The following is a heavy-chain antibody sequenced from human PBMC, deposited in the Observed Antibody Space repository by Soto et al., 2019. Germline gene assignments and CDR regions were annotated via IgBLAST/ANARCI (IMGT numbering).Heavy chain of an antibody. Sequence: QVQLQESGPGLVKPSENLSLTCTVSGGSISSYYWSWIRQPPGKGLEWIWYIYYSGSTNYNPSHKRRVTIAVDTSKNQCCLKLRSVTAAETAEYACARGPLWPNWCDPWWRVSLVTSSS. CDR3: ARGPLWPNWCDP. D-gene: IGHD3-10*01. J-gene: IGHJ5*02. CDR2: IYYSGST. CDR1: GGSISSYY. V-gene: IGHV4-59*01.